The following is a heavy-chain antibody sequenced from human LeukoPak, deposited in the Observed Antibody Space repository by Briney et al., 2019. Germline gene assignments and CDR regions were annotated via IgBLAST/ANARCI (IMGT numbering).Heavy chain of an antibody. Sequence: SETLSLTCTVSGGSISSYYWSWIRQPLGKGLEWIGYIYYSGSTNYNPSLKSRVTISVDTSKNQFSLKLSSVTAADTAVYYCASRVPYYYDSSGYYRRDAFDIWGQGTMVTVSS. CDR1: GGSISSYY. CDR2: IYYSGST. V-gene: IGHV4-59*01. J-gene: IGHJ3*02. D-gene: IGHD3-22*01. CDR3: ASRVPYYYDSSGYYRRDAFDI.